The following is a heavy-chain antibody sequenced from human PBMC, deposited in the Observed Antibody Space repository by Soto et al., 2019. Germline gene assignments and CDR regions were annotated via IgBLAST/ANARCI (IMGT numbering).Heavy chain of an antibody. V-gene: IGHV3-33*01. CDR2: IWYDGSNK. J-gene: IGHJ3*01. Sequence: QVQLVESGGGVVQPGRSLRLSCAASGFTFSSYGMHWVRQAPGKGLEWVAVIWYDGSNKYYADSVKGPFTISRGNSNNTRYLQLDCVGAGETGVYFCGRDRRGGQWLLWVDVFEFWGQGTTVTVSS. D-gene: IGHD6-19*01. CDR3: GRDRRGGQWLLWVDVFEF. CDR1: GFTFSSYG.